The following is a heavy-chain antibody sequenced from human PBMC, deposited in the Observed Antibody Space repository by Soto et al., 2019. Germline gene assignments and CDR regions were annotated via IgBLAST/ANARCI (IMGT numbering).Heavy chain of an antibody. CDR3: ARRISVAVAD. Sequence: PSETLSLTCAVYGGSFSGYSWSWVRQPPGKGLEWVGEINHSGSTNYNPSLKSRVTISVDTSKNQFSLKLSSVTAADTAVYYCARRISVAVADWGQGTLVTVSS. D-gene: IGHD6-19*01. CDR1: GGSFSGYS. CDR2: INHSGST. V-gene: IGHV4-34*01. J-gene: IGHJ4*02.